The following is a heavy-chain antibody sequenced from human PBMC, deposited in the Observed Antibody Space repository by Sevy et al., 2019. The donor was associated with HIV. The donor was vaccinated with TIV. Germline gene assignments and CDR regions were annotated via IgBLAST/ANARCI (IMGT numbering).Heavy chain of an antibody. J-gene: IGHJ4*02. Sequence: ASVKVSCKASGYTFTDHCIHWVRHAPGQGLECMGIVNPSGGGTNYAQNFQGRVTFTRDTSTSTVYMELSGLRSEDTAVYYCARVESFGGDCYFSDYWGQGTQVTVS. D-gene: IGHD2-21*02. V-gene: IGHV1-46*01. CDR3: ARVESFGGDCYFSDY. CDR1: GYTFTDHC. CDR2: VNPSGGGT.